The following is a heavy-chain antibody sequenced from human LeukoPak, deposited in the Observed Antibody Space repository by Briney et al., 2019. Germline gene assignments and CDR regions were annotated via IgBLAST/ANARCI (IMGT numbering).Heavy chain of an antibody. CDR1: GFSFRSYA. Sequence: PGGSLRLSCAASGFSFRSYALHWVRQAPGKGLEWVAVISYDGSKKYYADSVKGRFTISRDNSKNTLYLQMNSLRAEDTAVYYCARGLQGIDYWGQGTLVTVSS. CDR2: ISYDGSKK. CDR3: ARGLQGIDY. V-gene: IGHV3-30-3*01. J-gene: IGHJ4*02. D-gene: IGHD2-15*01.